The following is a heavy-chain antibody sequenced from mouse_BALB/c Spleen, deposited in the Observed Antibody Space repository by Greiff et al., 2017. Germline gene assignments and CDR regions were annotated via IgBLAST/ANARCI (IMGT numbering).Heavy chain of an antibody. CDR3: ARGRSYFDY. Sequence: EVQLQQSGPELVKPGASVKISCKASGYTFTDYNMHWVKQSHGKSLEWIGYIYPYNGGTGYNQKFKSKATLTVDNSSSTAYMELRSLTSEDSAVYYCARGRSYFDYWGQGTTLTVSS. J-gene: IGHJ2*01. CDR2: IYPYNGGT. V-gene: IGHV1S29*02. CDR1: GYTFTDYN.